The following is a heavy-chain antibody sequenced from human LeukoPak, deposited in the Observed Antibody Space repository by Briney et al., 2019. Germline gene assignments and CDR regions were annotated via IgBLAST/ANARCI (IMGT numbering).Heavy chain of an antibody. CDR1: GGTFSSYA. V-gene: IGHV1-69*04. CDR2: IIPILGIA. J-gene: IGHJ6*02. CDR3: ARASIAAAGLYYYYGMDV. Sequence: SVKVSCKASGGTFSSYAISWVRQAPGQGLEWMGRIIPILGIANYAQKFQGRVTITADKSTSTAYMELSSLRSEDTAVYYCARASIAAAGLYYYYGMDVWGQGTTVTVSS. D-gene: IGHD6-13*01.